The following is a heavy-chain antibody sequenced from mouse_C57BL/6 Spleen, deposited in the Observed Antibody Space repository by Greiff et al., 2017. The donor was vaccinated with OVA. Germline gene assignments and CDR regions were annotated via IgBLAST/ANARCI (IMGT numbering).Heavy chain of an antibody. Sequence: VKLQESGPELVKPGASVKISCEASGYAFSSSWMNWVKQRPGKGLEWIGRIYPGDGDTNYNGKFKGKATLTADKSSSTAYMQLSSLTSEDSAVYFCAREGNWALYFDYWGQGTTLTVSS. J-gene: IGHJ2*01. CDR1: GYAFSSSW. V-gene: IGHV1-82*01. D-gene: IGHD4-1*01. CDR2: IYPGDGDT. CDR3: AREGNWALYFDY.